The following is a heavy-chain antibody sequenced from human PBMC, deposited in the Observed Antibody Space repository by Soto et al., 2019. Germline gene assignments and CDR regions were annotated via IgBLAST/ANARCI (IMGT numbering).Heavy chain of an antibody. D-gene: IGHD6-6*01. CDR3: ARHPLVSYYYYGMDV. V-gene: IGHV5-10-1*01. CDR1: GYSFTSYW. J-gene: IGHJ6*02. Sequence: LGESLKISCKGSGYSFTSYWISWVRQMPGKGLEWMGRIDPSDSYTNYSPSFQGHVTISADKSISTAYLQWSSLKASDTAMYYCARHPLVSYYYYGMDVWGQGTTVTVSS. CDR2: IDPSDSYT.